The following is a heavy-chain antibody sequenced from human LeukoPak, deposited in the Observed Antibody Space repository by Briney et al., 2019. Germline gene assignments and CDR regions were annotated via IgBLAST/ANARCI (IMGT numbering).Heavy chain of an antibody. Sequence: GGSLRLSCAASGFTFSSYAMSWVRQAPGKGLEWVSAISGSGGSTYYADSVKGRFTISRDNSKNTLYLRMNSLRAEDTAVYYCAKDCLGYCSGGRNHWGQGTLVTVSS. CDR1: GFTFSSYA. CDR3: AKDCLGYCSGGRNH. D-gene: IGHD2-15*01. CDR2: ISGSGGST. V-gene: IGHV3-23*01. J-gene: IGHJ5*02.